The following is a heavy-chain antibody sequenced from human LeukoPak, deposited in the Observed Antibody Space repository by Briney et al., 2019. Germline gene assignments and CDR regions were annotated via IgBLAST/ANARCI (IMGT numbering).Heavy chain of an antibody. CDR1: GFTLNYYA. CDR3: AKDRVEVAGAGAFDI. J-gene: IGHJ3*02. CDR2: ISGSGTGT. Sequence: GGSLRLSCAASGFTLNYYAMGWVRQAPGKGLEWVSTISGSGTGTYYADSLKGRFTISRDNSKNTLDLQLNSLRAEDTATYYCAKDRVEVAGAGAFDIWGQGTMVTVSS. D-gene: IGHD6-19*01. V-gene: IGHV3-23*01.